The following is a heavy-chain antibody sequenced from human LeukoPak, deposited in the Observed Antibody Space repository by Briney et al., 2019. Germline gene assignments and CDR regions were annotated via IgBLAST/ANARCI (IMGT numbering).Heavy chain of an antibody. D-gene: IGHD3-22*01. CDR1: GFTFSSYG. V-gene: IGHV3-30*18. Sequence: PGGSLRLSCAASGFTFSSYGMHWVRQAPGKGLEWVAVISYDGSNKYYADSVKGRFTTSRDNSKNTLYLQMNSLRAEDTAVYYCAKDSVSGYYYPLDYWGQGTLVTVSS. J-gene: IGHJ4*02. CDR3: AKDSVSGYYYPLDY. CDR2: ISYDGSNK.